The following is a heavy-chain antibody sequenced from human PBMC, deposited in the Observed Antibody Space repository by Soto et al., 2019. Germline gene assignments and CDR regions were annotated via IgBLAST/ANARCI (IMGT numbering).Heavy chain of an antibody. CDR1: GFTCNSYA. Sequence: EVQLLESGGGLVQPGGSLRLSCIASGFTCNSYAMSWVRQAPGKGLEWVSGLSGSGGSRYYADSVQGRFTISRDNSKTSLYLLMSSRRGEDTAVYYCAKKYYYDSGGYYSRAGFDIWGQGTMVTVSS. CDR3: AKKYYYDSGGYYSRAGFDI. D-gene: IGHD3-22*01. CDR2: LSGSGGSR. J-gene: IGHJ3*02. V-gene: IGHV3-23*01.